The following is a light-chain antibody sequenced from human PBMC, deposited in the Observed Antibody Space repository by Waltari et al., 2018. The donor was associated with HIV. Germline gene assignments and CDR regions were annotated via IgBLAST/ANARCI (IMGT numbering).Light chain of an antibody. CDR3: LLSYGGARV. Sequence: QAVVTQEPSLTVSPGGTVTLTCGSSTGAVTSDHYTYWFQQTPGQAPRTLIYDTSNRHPGTPARFAGSLLGGKAALTLSGAQPEDEAEYYCLLSYGGARVFGGGTKLTVL. V-gene: IGLV7-46*01. CDR1: TGAVTSDHY. CDR2: DTS. J-gene: IGLJ2*01.